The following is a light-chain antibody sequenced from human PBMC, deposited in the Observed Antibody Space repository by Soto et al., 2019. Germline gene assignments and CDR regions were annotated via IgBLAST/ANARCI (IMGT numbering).Light chain of an antibody. CDR1: QSVSSSY. CDR2: DAS. CDR3: HQYNKWPPIT. J-gene: IGKJ5*01. V-gene: IGKV3-15*01. Sequence: EIVLTQSPGTLSLSPGERATLSCRASQSVSSSYLAWYRQKPGQAPRLLIYDASTRATGIPARFSGSGSGTEFTLTISNLQSEDFAVYYCHQYNKWPPITFGQGTRLEIK.